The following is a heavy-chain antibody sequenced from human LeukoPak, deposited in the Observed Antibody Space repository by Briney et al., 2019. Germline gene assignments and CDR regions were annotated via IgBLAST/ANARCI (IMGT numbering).Heavy chain of an antibody. CDR3: AKRHGDYFDY. J-gene: IGHJ4*02. CDR2: ISDSFRIT. V-gene: IGHV3-23*01. CDR1: GFPFSSYA. Sequence: PGGSLRLSCAASGFPFSSYAMSWVRQPPGKGLECVSTISDSFRITDDADSVKGRFTISRDNSKNRLYLQMNTLRAEDTAVYYCAKRHGDYFDYWGQGTLVTVSS. D-gene: IGHD4-17*01.